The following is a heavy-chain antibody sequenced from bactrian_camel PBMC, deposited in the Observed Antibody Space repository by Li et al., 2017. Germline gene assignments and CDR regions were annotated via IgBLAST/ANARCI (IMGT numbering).Heavy chain of an antibody. J-gene: IGHJ4*01. D-gene: IGHD4*01. CDR1: GFTCDEARRDDCD. Sequence: VQLVESGGGLVQPGGSLRLSCTASGFTCDEARRDDCDMGWYRQSTGDQDVCDLVSRIRSDGSTYYSDSVKGRFTISRANDKNTVILQMNSLQPNDTAVYYCAARGLTVRRLCFVGNLWGKGTQVT. V-gene: IGHV3S60*01. CDR3: AARGLTVRRLCFVGNL. CDR2: IRSDGST.